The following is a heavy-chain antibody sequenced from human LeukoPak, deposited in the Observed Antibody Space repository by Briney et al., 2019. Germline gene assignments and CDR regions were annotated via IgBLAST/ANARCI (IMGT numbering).Heavy chain of an antibody. J-gene: IGHJ5*02. D-gene: IGHD2-2*01. V-gene: IGHV1-69*13. CDR1: GYTFTSYG. CDR2: IIPIFGTA. CDR3: ASHSYIVVVPAATWNWFDP. Sequence: GASVKVSCKASGYTFTSYGISWVRQAPGQGLEWMGGIIPIFGTANYAQKFQGRVTITADESTSTAYMELSSLRSEDTAVYYCASHSYIVVVPAATWNWFDPWGQGTLVTVSS.